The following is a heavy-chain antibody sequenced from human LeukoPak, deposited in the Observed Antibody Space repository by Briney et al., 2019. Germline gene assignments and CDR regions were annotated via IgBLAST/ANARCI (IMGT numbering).Heavy chain of an antibody. J-gene: IGHJ4*02. Sequence: ASVKVSCKASGYTFTSYDITWVRQAPGQELEWMGWMSPNSGNAGYAQKFQGRVTMTRNTSITTAYMELSSLTSEDTAVYYCARETTIPPYYFDYWGLGSQVTVSP. D-gene: IGHD3-9*01. CDR1: GYTFTSYD. V-gene: IGHV1-8*01. CDR2: MSPNSGNA. CDR3: ARETTIPPYYFDY.